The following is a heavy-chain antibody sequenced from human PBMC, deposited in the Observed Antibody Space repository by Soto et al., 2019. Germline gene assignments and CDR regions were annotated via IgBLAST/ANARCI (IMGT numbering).Heavy chain of an antibody. CDR3: VRDGTKTLRDWFDP. D-gene: IGHD1-1*01. CDR2: IYATGTT. Sequence: SETLSLTCTVSGASISGFYWSWIRQSAGKGLEWIGRIYATGTTAYNPSLKSRVRMSVDTSKKQFSLKLRPVTAADTAVYYCVRDGTKTLRDWFDPWGQGISVTVSS. J-gene: IGHJ5*02. V-gene: IGHV4-4*07. CDR1: GASISGFY.